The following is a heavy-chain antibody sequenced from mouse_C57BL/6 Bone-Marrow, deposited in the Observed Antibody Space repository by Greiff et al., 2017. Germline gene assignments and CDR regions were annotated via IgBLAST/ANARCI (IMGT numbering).Heavy chain of an antibody. CDR1: GYTFTDYY. J-gene: IGHJ2*01. V-gene: IGHV1-26*01. CDR2: INPNNGGT. Sequence: VQLKASGPELVKPGASVKISCKASGYTFTDYYMNWVKQSHGKSLEWIGDINPNNGGTSYNQKFKGKATLTVDKSSSTAYMELRSLTSEDSAVYYCARSVYYGSYFDYWGQGTTLTVSS. D-gene: IGHD1-1*01. CDR3: ARSVYYGSYFDY.